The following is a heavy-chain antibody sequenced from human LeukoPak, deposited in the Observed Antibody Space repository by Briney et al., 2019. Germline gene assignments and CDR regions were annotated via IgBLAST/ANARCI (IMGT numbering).Heavy chain of an antibody. Sequence: ASVKVSCKASGYTFTSYDINWVRQATGQALEWMGWMNPHSDNTGYAQKFQGRVTMTRNTSISTAYMELSSLRSEDTAVYYCARGFRYYDFWSGYYAPYYCYYGMDVWGQGTTVTVSS. CDR1: GYTFTSYD. V-gene: IGHV1-8*01. D-gene: IGHD3-3*01. CDR2: MNPHSDNT. CDR3: ARGFRYYDFWSGYYAPYYCYYGMDV. J-gene: IGHJ6*02.